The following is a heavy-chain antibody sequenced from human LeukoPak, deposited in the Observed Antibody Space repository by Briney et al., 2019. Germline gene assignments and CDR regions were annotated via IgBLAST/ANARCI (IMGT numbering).Heavy chain of an antibody. V-gene: IGHV3-15*01. CDR2: FKSKTDGRTT. Sequence: GESLILSCLAAGFTFSNALVTWVRQAGGELLGWVGRFKSKTDGRTTDYCGAEKGRFTISRDDSRNTLYLQMSSLKTDDTALYYCTTDLGRWGQGALVTVSS. CDR3: TTDLGR. CDR1: GFTFSNAL. J-gene: IGHJ4*02.